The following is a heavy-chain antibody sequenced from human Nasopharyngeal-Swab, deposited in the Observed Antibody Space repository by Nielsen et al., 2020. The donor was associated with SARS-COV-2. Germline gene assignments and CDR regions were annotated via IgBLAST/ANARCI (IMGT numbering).Heavy chain of an antibody. CDR1: GFTFDDYA. V-gene: IGHV3-9*01. CDR2: ISWNSGSI. D-gene: IGHD3-16*01. J-gene: IGHJ3*02. Sequence: SLKISCAASGFTFDDYAMHWVRQAPGKGLEWVSGISWNSGSIGYADSVKGRFTISRDNAKNSLYLQMNSLRAEVTALYYCAKAPEVNLDYDDAFDIWGQGTMVTVSS. CDR3: AKAPEVNLDYDDAFDI.